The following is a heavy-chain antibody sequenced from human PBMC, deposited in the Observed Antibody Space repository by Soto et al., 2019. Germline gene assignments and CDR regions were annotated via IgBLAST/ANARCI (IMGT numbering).Heavy chain of an antibody. CDR2: IFVTGTTI. CDR3: ARDKDWAFDY. CDR1: GFTFSSYS. D-gene: IGHD3-9*01. V-gene: IGHV3-48*03. Sequence: PGGSLRLSCVSSGFTFSSYSMVWVRQAPGKGLEWIAYIFVTGTTIYYADSVKGRFTVSRDNAQNSVFLLMNSLRAEDTAVYYCARDKDWAFDYWGQGTLVTVSS. J-gene: IGHJ4*02.